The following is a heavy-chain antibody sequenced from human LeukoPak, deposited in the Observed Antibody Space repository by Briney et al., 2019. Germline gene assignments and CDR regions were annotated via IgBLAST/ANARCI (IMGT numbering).Heavy chain of an antibody. D-gene: IGHD1-26*01. V-gene: IGHV3-15*01. Sequence: GGSLRLSCAASGFTFINAWMSWVRQAPGKGLEWVGRIKSKTDGGTTDHAAPVKGRFTISRDDSKNTLYLQMNSLKIEDTAVYYCTTDRGAGYSGSYYFDYWGQGTLVTVSS. CDR2: IKSKTDGGTT. CDR3: TTDRGAGYSGSYYFDY. J-gene: IGHJ4*02. CDR1: GFTFINAW.